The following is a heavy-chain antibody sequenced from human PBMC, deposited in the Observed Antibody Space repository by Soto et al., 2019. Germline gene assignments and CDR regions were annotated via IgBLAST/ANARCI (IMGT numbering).Heavy chain of an antibody. CDR3: AKAAAGWDAFDI. Sequence: GGSLRLSCAASGFTFSSYSMNWVRQAPGKGLEWVSSISSSSSYIYYADSVKGRFTISRDNAKNSLYLQMNSLRAEDTAMYYCAKAAAGWDAFDIWGQGTMVTVSS. V-gene: IGHV3-21*01. CDR2: ISSSSSYI. J-gene: IGHJ3*02. CDR1: GFTFSSYS. D-gene: IGHD6-13*01.